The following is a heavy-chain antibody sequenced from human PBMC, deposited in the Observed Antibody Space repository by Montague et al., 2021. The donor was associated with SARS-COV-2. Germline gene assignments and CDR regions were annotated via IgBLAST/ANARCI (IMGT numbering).Heavy chain of an antibody. Sequence: TLSLTCTVSGGSISSGGYYWSWIRQHPGKGLEWIGYIYYSGSTYYNPSLKSRVTISVDTSKNQFSLKLSSVTAADTAVYYCARVKSMITFGGVIVLFDYWGQGTLVTVPS. CDR1: GGSISSGGYY. J-gene: IGHJ4*02. CDR3: ARVKSMITFGGVIVLFDY. D-gene: IGHD3-16*02. V-gene: IGHV4-31*03. CDR2: IYYSGST.